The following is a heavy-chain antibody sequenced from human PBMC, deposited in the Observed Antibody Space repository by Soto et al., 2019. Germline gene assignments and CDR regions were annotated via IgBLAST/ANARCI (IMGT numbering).Heavy chain of an antibody. CDR3: AWHPHYYDSSGYYFFMDV. Sequence: GESLKISCKGSGYSFTSYWISWVRQMPGKGLEWMGRIDPSDSYTNYSPSFQGHVTISADKSISTAYLQWSSLKASDTAMYYCAWHPHYYDSSGYYFFMDVWGQGTTVTVSS. CDR1: GYSFTSYW. V-gene: IGHV5-10-1*01. CDR2: IDPSDSYT. J-gene: IGHJ6*02. D-gene: IGHD3-22*01.